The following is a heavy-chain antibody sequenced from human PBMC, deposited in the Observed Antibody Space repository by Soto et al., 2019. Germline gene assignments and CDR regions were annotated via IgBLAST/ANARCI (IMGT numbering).Heavy chain of an antibody. J-gene: IGHJ6*02. CDR1: GFSVTTTY. D-gene: IGHD2-15*01. CDR3: ARDPGYCNTDRCPTRGTYGLDV. CDR2: MYAGGNT. V-gene: IGHV3-53*01. Sequence: GWSLRLSCSVSGFSVTTTYMTWVRQAPGKGLQWVSSMYAGGNTYYADSVKGRFAISRDSSTNTLYLRMNNLRAEDTATYYCARDPGYCNTDRCPTRGTYGLDVWGQGTTVTVSS.